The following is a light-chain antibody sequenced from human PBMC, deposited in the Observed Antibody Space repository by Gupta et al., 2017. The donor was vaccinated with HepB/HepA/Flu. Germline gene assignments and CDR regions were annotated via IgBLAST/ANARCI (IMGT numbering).Light chain of an antibody. CDR2: KDN. J-gene: IGLJ3*02. V-gene: IGLV3-25*03. Sequence: SYELTQPPSVSVSPGQTASLTCSGDALPKKYAYWYKQKPGQAPVLVIYKDNERPSGIPERFSGSSSGTIVTLTISGVQAEDEADYYCQSGDSSGTHQVFGGGTKLTVL. CDR3: QSGDSSGTHQV. CDR1: ALPKKY.